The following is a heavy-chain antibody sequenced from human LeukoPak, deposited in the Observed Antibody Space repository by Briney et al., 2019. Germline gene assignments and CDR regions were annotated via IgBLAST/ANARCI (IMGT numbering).Heavy chain of an antibody. D-gene: IGHD3-22*01. CDR3: ARDYYDSSGLMDV. CDR2: INHSGST. CDR1: GGSFSGYY. Sequence: SETLSLTCAVYGGSFSGYYWSWIRQPPGKGLEWIGEINHSGSTNYNPSLKSRVIISVDTSKNQFSLKLSSVTAADTAVYYCARDYYDSSGLMDVWGKGTTVTVSS. V-gene: IGHV4-34*01. J-gene: IGHJ6*03.